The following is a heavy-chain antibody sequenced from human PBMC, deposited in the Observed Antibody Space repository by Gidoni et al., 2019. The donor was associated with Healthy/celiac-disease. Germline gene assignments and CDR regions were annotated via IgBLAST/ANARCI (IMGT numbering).Heavy chain of an antibody. D-gene: IGHD6-13*01. CDR3: AREGIAAAGTIDY. J-gene: IGHJ4*02. Sequence: QVQLVESGGGVVQPGRSLRLSCAASGFPFSSYGMHWVRQAPGKGLEWVAVIWYDGSNKYYADSVKGRFTISRDNSKNTLYLQMNSLRAEDTAVYYCAREGIAAAGTIDYWGQGTLVTVSS. CDR2: IWYDGSNK. CDR1: GFPFSSYG. V-gene: IGHV3-33*01.